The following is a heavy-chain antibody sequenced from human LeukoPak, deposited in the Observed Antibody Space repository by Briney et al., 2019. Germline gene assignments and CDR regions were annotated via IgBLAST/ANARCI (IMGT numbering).Heavy chain of an antibody. V-gene: IGHV3-30*18. Sequence: GGSLRLPCAASGFTFSSYGMHWVRQAPGKGLEWVAVISYDGSNKCYADSVKGRFTISRDNSKNTLYLQMNSLRAEDTAVYYCAKDGDDYCSSTSCYGSFDYWGQGTLVTGSS. CDR2: ISYDGSNK. J-gene: IGHJ4*02. CDR3: AKDGDDYCSSTSCYGSFDY. CDR1: GFTFSSYG. D-gene: IGHD2-2*01.